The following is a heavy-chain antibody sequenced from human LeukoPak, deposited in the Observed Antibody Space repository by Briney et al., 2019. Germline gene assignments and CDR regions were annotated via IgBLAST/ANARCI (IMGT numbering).Heavy chain of an antibody. V-gene: IGHV1-69*04. CDR1: GGTFSSYA. Sequence: SVKVSCKASGGTFSSYAISWVRQAPGQGLDWMGRIIPILGIANYAQKFQGRVTITADKSTSTAYMELSSLRSEDTAVYYCARGYSGIKGYYYYMDVWGKGTTVTVSS. CDR3: ARGYSGIKGYYYYMDV. D-gene: IGHD1-14*01. J-gene: IGHJ6*03. CDR2: IIPILGIA.